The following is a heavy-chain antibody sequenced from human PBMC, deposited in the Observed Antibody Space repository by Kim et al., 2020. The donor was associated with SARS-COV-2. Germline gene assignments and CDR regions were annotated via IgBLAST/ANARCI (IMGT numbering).Heavy chain of an antibody. Sequence: TANYAQKFQGRVTITADESTSTAYMELSSLRSEDTAVYYCASGDYDAFDIWGQGTMVTVSS. CDR2: TA. CDR3: ASGDYDAFDI. D-gene: IGHD4-17*01. V-gene: IGHV1-69*01. J-gene: IGHJ3*02.